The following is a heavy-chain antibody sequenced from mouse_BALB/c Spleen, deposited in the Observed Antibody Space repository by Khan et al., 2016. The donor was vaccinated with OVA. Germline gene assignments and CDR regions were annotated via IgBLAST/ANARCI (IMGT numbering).Heavy chain of an antibody. V-gene: IGHV3-2*02. CDR1: GYSITTDYA. D-gene: IGHD1-1*01. CDR3: ARVYGGDFDY. J-gene: IGHJ2*01. Sequence: EVQLQESGPGLVKPSQSLSLTCTVTGYSITTDYAWNWIRQFPGNKLEWMGFISYSGNTKYNPSLKSRISITRAKSKNQFFLQLKSVTTEDTARYYCARVYGGDFDYWGQGTTLTVSS. CDR2: ISYSGNT.